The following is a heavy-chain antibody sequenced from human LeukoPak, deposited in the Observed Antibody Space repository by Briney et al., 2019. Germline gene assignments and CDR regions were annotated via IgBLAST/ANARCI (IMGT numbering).Heavy chain of an antibody. J-gene: IGHJ6*03. Sequence: GGSLRLSCSASKFRFGDYGMHWVRQAPGKGLEWVAFIRFDGTKTNYAESVRGRFTISRDNSKNTLYLQMNSLRADDTAVFYCAKDGVILAPAESWYMDVWGSGTPVTVSS. V-gene: IGHV3-30*02. CDR2: IRFDGTKT. D-gene: IGHD2-15*01. CDR1: KFRFGDYG. CDR3: AKDGVILAPAESWYMDV.